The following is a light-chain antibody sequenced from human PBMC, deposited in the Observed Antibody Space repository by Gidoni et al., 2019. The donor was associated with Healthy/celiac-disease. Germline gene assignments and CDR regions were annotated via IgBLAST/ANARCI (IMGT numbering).Light chain of an antibody. Sequence: VLTQPPSVSGAPGQRGTISCTGSISNSGAGYSVHWYQQLPGTASKLLIYGNSNRPSGVPDRFSGSKSGTSASLAITGLQAEDEADYYCQSYDSSLSGVVFGGGTKLTVL. V-gene: IGLV1-40*01. J-gene: IGLJ2*01. CDR3: QSYDSSLSGVV. CDR1: ISNSGAGYS. CDR2: GNS.